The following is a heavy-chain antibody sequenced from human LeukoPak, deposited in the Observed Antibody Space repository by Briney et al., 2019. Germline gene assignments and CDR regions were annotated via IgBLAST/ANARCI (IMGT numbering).Heavy chain of an antibody. D-gene: IGHD3-10*01. CDR3: ARDSGLGDLRGVGVTDWFDP. J-gene: IGHJ5*02. CDR2: ISAYNGNT. CDR1: GYTFTSYG. V-gene: IGHV1-18*01. Sequence: GASVKVSCKASGYTFTSYGISWVRQAPGQGLEWMGWISAYNGNTNYAQKLQGRVTMTTDTSTSTAYMELRSQRSDDTAVYYCARDSGLGDLRGVGVTDWFDPWGQGTLVTVSS.